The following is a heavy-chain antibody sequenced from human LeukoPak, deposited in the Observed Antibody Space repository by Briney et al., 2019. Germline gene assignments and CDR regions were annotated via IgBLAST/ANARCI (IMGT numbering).Heavy chain of an antibody. J-gene: IGHJ4*02. CDR3: ARLSAGVTMVRGVPREDDY. CDR2: INPNSGGT. CDR1: GYTFTGYY. D-gene: IGHD3-10*01. V-gene: IGHV1-2*02. Sequence: ASVKVSCKASGYTFTGYYMHWVRQAPGQGLEWMGWINPNSGGTNYAQKFQGRVTMTRDTSISTAYMELSRLRSDDTAVYYCARLSAGVTMVRGVPREDDYWGQGTLVTVSS.